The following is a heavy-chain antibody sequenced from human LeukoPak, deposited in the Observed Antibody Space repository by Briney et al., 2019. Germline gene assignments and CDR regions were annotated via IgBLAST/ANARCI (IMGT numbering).Heavy chain of an antibody. J-gene: IGHJ3*02. CDR1: GGSISSYY. CDR2: IYHSGST. V-gene: IGHV4-30-2*01. Sequence: SQTLSLTCTVSGGSISSYYWSWIRQPPGKGLEWIGYIYHSGSTYYNPSLKSRVTISVDRSKNQFSLKLSSVTAADTAVYYCARLGDSSGYSVAFDIWGQGTMVTVSS. D-gene: IGHD3-22*01. CDR3: ARLGDSSGYSVAFDI.